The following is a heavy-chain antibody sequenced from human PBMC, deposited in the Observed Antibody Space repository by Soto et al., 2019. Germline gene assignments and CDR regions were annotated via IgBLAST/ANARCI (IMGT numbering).Heavy chain of an antibody. Sequence: QVQLVESGGGVVQPGRSLRLSCVASEFTFSNYGMHWVRQATGKGPEWVAVIWHDGSNKYYADSVKGRFTISRDNSKNTLYLQMNSLRAEDTAVYYCARGLRRGYNYGPNGVYYFDYWGQGILVTVSS. CDR1: EFTFSNYG. D-gene: IGHD5-18*01. V-gene: IGHV3-33*01. CDR3: ARGLRRGYNYGPNGVYYFDY. CDR2: IWHDGSNK. J-gene: IGHJ4*02.